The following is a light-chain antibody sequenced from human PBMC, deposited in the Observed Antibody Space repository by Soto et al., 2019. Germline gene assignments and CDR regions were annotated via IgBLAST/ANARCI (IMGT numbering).Light chain of an antibody. Sequence: EIVLTQSPGTLSLSPGERATLSCRASQSVRSSYFAWYQQKPGQAPRLLIFGASTRAPGIPDRFSGSGSGTDFTLTISKLEPEDFALFYCQPYGNSPLTFGGGTKVDSK. J-gene: IGKJ4*01. CDR2: GAS. CDR1: QSVRSSY. V-gene: IGKV3-20*01. CDR3: QPYGNSPLT.